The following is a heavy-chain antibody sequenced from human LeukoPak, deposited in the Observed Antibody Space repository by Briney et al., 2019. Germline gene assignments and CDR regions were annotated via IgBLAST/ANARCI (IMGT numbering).Heavy chain of an antibody. J-gene: IGHJ6*03. D-gene: IGHD1-26*01. CDR1: GFTFSHYW. Sequence: PGGSLRLSCAASGFTFSHYWMHWVRQAPGKGLMCVSRISTDGSSTTYAESVKGRFTISRDNAKNTLYLQVNSLRADDTALYYCVRESGSSSVGYMDVWGKGTTVTVTS. CDR3: VRESGSSSVGYMDV. CDR2: ISTDGSST. V-gene: IGHV3-74*01.